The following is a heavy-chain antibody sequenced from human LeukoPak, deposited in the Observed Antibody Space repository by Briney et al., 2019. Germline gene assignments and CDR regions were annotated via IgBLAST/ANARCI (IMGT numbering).Heavy chain of an antibody. J-gene: IGHJ6*03. CDR3: ARVVAARPDRDYYYMDV. Sequence: ASVKVSCKASGYTFTSYDINWVRQATGQGLEWMGWMNPNSGNTGYAQKFQGRVTITRNTSISTAYMELSSLRSEDTAVYYCARVVAARPDRDYYYMDVWGKGTTVTVSS. D-gene: IGHD6-6*01. CDR2: MNPNSGNT. CDR1: GYTFTSYD. V-gene: IGHV1-8*03.